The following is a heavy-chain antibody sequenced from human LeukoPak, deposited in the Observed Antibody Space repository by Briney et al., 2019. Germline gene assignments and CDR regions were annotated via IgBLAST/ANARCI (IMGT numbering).Heavy chain of an antibody. CDR2: IKSKTDGGTT. V-gene: IGHV3-15*01. J-gene: IGHJ4*02. CDR1: GFTFSNAW. D-gene: IGHD3-22*01. Sequence: AGGSLRFSCAASGFTFSNAWMSWVRQAPGKGLEWVGRIKSKTDGGTTDYAAPVKGRFTISRDDSKNTLYLQMNSLKTEDTAVYYCTTDQTSCYDSNLGGGIYWGQGTLVTVSS. CDR3: TTDQTSCYDSNLGGGIY.